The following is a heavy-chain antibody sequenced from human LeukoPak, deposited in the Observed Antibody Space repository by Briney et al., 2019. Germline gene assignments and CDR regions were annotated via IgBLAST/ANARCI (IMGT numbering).Heavy chain of an antibody. CDR3: AGGIDYGWFDP. V-gene: IGHV3-7*01. CDR1: GFIFSNYG. J-gene: IGHJ5*02. CDR2: IKQDGSER. D-gene: IGHD4-17*01. Sequence: PGGSLRLSCAASGFIFSNYGMSWVRQAPGKGLEWVAHIKQDGSERFYMDSVKGRFTISRDNAKNSLHLQMNSLRAEDTGVFYCAGGIDYGWFDPWGQGTLVTVSS.